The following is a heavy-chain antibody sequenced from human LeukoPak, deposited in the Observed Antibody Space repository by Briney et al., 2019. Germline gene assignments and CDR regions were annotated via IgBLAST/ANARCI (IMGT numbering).Heavy chain of an antibody. CDR2: TSGSGGST. Sequence: GGSLRLSCAASGFTFSSYAMSWVRQAPGKGLEWVSATSGSGGSTYYADSVKGRFTISRDNSNNTLYLQMNSLRAEDTAVYYCAKLGGHPLHNYYVGVWGKGTTVAVSS. J-gene: IGHJ6*03. CDR1: GFTFSSYA. V-gene: IGHV3-23*01. D-gene: IGHD3-16*01. CDR3: AKLGGHPLHNYYVGV.